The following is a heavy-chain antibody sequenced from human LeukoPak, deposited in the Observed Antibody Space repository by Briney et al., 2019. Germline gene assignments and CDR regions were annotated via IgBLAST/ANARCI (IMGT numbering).Heavy chain of an antibody. CDR3: ARDTSFAVGATLDF. CDR1: GFTFSRYG. D-gene: IGHD1-26*01. Sequence: PGTSLRLSCAASGFTFSRYGMHWVRQPPGKGLEWVAVIWHDASNKYYADSVKGRFSISRDNSKNTLHLQMNSLRAEDTAIYYCARDTSFAVGATLDFWGQGTLVTVSS. J-gene: IGHJ4*02. V-gene: IGHV3-33*08. CDR2: IWHDASNK.